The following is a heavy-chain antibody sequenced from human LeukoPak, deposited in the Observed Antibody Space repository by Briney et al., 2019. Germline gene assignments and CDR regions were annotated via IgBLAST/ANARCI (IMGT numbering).Heavy chain of an antibody. CDR2: INTDGSST. V-gene: IGHV3-74*01. D-gene: IGHD3-22*01. CDR3: ARSLLYYYDSSGPEN. J-gene: IGHJ4*02. CDR1: GFTFSNYW. Sequence: PGGSLRLSCAASGFTFSNYWTHWVRQAPGKGLVWVSRINTDGSSTSYADSVKGRFTISRDNAKNTLYLQMNSLRAEDTAVYYCARSLLYYYDSSGPENWGQGSLVTVSS.